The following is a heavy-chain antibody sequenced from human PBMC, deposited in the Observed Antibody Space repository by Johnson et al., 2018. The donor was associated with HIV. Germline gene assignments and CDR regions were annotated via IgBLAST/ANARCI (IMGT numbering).Heavy chain of an antibody. J-gene: IGHJ3*02. CDR2: IRYDGST. CDR1: GFTFSSYG. D-gene: IGHD3-16*01. Sequence: QVQLVESGGGVVQPGRSLRLSCAASGFTFSSYGMHWVRQAPGKGLEWVAFIRYDGSTSYADSVKGRFTISRDNAKNSLFLQMNSLRTEDTAMYYCARVDRPDAYYRYAFDIWGQGTMVTVSS. V-gene: IGHV3-33*08. CDR3: ARVDRPDAYYRYAFDI.